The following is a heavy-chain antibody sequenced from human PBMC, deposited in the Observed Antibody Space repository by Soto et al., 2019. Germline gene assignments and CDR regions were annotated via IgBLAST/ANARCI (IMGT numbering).Heavy chain of an antibody. V-gene: IGHV4-31*03. CDR3: AREGLGGNSYFDY. CDR2: IYYSGST. J-gene: IGHJ4*02. D-gene: IGHD2-21*02. CDR1: GGSISSGGYY. Sequence: QVQLQESGPGLVKPSQTLSLTCTVSGGSISSGGYYWSWIRQHPGEGLEWIGYIYYSGSTYYNPSLKSRVTISVDTSKNQFSLKLSSVTAADTAVYYCAREGLGGNSYFDYWGQGTLVTVSS.